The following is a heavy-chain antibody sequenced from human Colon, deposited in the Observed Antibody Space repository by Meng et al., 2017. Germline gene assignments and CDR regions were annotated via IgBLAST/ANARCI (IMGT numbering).Heavy chain of an antibody. Sequence: PVSGPGLVPPAATPALSFTASGGFVSIGTIFGRWIPQPPVEGLGWIGVFTCSTTTDYNPPLRVSITIAVDTATNQFSLKLISFAAAAAALYLFGKDRDPEEYWGQGTLVTVSS. J-gene: IGHJ4*02. CDR2: FTCSTTT. V-gene: IGHV4-61*01. CDR3: GKDRDPEEY. CDR1: GGFVSIGTIF.